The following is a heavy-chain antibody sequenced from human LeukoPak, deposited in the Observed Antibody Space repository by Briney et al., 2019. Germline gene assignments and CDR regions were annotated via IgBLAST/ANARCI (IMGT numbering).Heavy chain of an antibody. CDR3: ARTGYSSSWPFDY. CDR1: GFTFSSYS. Sequence: GGSLRLSCAAPGFTFSSYSMNWVRQAPGKGLEWVSSISSSSSYIYYADSVKGRFTISRDNAKNSLYLQMNSLRAEDTAVYYCARTGYSSSWPFDYWGQGTLVTVSS. J-gene: IGHJ4*02. CDR2: ISSSSSYI. D-gene: IGHD6-13*01. V-gene: IGHV3-21*01.